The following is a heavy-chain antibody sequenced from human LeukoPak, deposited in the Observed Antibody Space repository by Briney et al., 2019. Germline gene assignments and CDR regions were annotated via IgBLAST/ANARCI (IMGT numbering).Heavy chain of an antibody. D-gene: IGHD3-3*01. V-gene: IGHV4-59*08. CDR2: IHHSGSI. Sequence: SETLSLTCTVSGGSISSYYWSWIRQPPGKGLEWIGSIHHSGSIYNNPSLKSRVTISVDTSKSQFSLKLSSVTAADTAVYYCARAFGVVIYFDYWGQGTLVTVSS. CDR1: GGSISSYY. J-gene: IGHJ4*02. CDR3: ARAFGVVIYFDY.